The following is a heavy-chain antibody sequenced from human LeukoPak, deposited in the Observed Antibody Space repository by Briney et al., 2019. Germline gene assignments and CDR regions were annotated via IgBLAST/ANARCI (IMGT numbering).Heavy chain of an antibody. V-gene: IGHV3-30*03. D-gene: IGHD3-22*01. CDR2: ISYDGSNK. CDR1: GFTFSSYG. CDR3: ARVNYYYDSSGYYYPLDY. J-gene: IGHJ4*02. Sequence: GGSLRLSCAASGFTFSSYGMHWVRQAPGKGLEWVAVISYDGSNKYYADSVKGRFTISRDNSKNTLYLQMNSLRAEDTAVYYCARVNYYYDSSGYYYPLDYWGQGTLVTVSS.